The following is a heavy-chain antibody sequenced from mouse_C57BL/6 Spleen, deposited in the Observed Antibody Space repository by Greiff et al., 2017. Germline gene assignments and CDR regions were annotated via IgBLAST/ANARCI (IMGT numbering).Heavy chain of an antibody. J-gene: IGHJ3*01. CDR2: INPNSGST. CDR3: AREGQLGPWFAY. CDR1: GYTFTSYW. Sequence: QVQLQQPGAELVKPGASVKLSCKASGYTFTSYWMHWVKQRPGQGLEWIGMINPNSGSTNYNEKFKSTATLTVDKSSSTAYMQLSSLTSEDSAVYYCAREGQLGPWFAYWGQGTLVTVSA. V-gene: IGHV1-64*01. D-gene: IGHD4-1*02.